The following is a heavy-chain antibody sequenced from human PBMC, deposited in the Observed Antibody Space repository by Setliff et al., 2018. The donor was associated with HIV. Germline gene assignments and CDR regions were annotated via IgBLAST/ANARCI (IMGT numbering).Heavy chain of an antibody. CDR1: GYIFIRYY. CDR2: INPHTGVT. CDR3: ARDVRDGFEEWFSTLDDGMDV. V-gene: IGHV1-2*02. D-gene: IGHD3-3*01. J-gene: IGHJ6*02. Sequence: GASVKVSCKTSGYIFIRYYIFWVRQAPGQGLEWMGNINPHTGVTRYAEKFQGRVTMTRDTSISTIYMGLSRLRSDDTAVYYCARDVRDGFEEWFSTLDDGMDVWGQGTTVTVSS.